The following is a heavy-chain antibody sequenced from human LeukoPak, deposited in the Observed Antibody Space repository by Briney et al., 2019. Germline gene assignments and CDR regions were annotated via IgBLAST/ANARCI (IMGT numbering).Heavy chain of an antibody. V-gene: IGHV3-21*01. CDR2: ISSSSSYI. CDR1: GFTFSSYS. J-gene: IGHJ4*02. D-gene: IGHD6-19*01. CDR3: ARGGSGWYRSNFDY. Sequence: GGSLRLSCAASGFTFSSYSMNWVRQAPGKGLEWVSSISSSSSYIYYADSVKGRFTISRDNAKNSLYLQMNSLRAEDTAVYYCARGGSGWYRSNFDYWGQGTLVTVSS.